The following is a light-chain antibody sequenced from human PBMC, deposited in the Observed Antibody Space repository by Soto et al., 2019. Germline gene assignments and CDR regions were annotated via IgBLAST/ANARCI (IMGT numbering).Light chain of an antibody. CDR3: QSYDNSLSGVV. V-gene: IGLV1-40*01. J-gene: IGLJ2*01. CDR1: SSNIGAAYD. Sequence: QLVLTQPSSVSGAPGQRITISCTGGSSNIGAAYDVHWYQQLPGAAPKLLISGNKHRPSWVPGRFSGSKSGTSASLAITGFQAEDEADYYCQSYDNSLSGVVFGGGTKLTVL. CDR2: GNK.